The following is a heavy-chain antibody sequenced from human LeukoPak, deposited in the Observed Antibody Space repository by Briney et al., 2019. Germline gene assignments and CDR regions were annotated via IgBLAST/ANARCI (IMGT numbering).Heavy chain of an antibody. D-gene: IGHD6-13*01. CDR2: IYYSGST. V-gene: IGHV4-38-2*01. J-gene: IGHJ5*02. CDR3: ARRGTAAAVGLGWFDP. CDR1: GFTLSGYN. Sequence: PGGSLRLSCAASGFTLSGYNMNWIRQPPGKGLEWIGTIYYSGSTYYNPSLKSRVTISVDTSKNQFSLKLSSVTPADTAMYYCARRGTAAAVGLGWFDPWGQGTLVTVSS.